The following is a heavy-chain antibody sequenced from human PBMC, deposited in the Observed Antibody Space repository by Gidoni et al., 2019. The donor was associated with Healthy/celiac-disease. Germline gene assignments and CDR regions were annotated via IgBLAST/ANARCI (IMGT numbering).Heavy chain of an antibody. CDR1: GFTLSCYA. D-gene: IGHD3-22*01. CDR2: ISYEGSNK. Sequence: QVQLVESGGGGVQPGRSRRLSCAASGFTLSCYAMNWVRQAQGKGLEWVAVISYEGSNKYYADSVKGRFTISRDNSKNTLYLQMNSLRAEDTAVYYCARDMNYYDSSGSPIFWFDPWGQGTLVTVSS. J-gene: IGHJ5*02. CDR3: ARDMNYYDSSGSPIFWFDP. V-gene: IGHV3-30*04.